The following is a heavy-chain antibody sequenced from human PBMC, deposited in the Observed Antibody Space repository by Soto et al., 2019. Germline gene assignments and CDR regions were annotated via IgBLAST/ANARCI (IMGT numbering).Heavy chain of an antibody. Sequence: SGPTLVNPTQTLTLTCTISGFSLSTDGKCVSWIRQPPGKALEWLARIDWNDDKYYSTSLKTRLTISKDTSKNQAVLTMTKLDPADTATYYCARVWWFGEKEYFQNWGQGTLVTVSS. D-gene: IGHD2-21*01. V-gene: IGHV2-70*11. J-gene: IGHJ1*01. CDR3: ARVWWFGEKEYFQN. CDR1: GFSLSTDGKC. CDR2: IDWNDDK.